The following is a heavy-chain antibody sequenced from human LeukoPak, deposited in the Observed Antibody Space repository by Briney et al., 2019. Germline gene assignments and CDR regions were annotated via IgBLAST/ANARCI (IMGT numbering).Heavy chain of an antibody. D-gene: IGHD2-21*01. V-gene: IGHV3-30*04. CDR2: VLYDASKQ. J-gene: IGHJ4*02. CDR3: VTDNYGGILDF. CDR1: GFTFTRYT. Sequence: GGSLRLSCAASGFTFTRYTMHWVRQAPGKGLEWVAVVLYDASKQYYADSVKGRFTLSRDNSKNTLSLQMNTLRADDTAVYYCVTDNYGGILDFWGQGTLVTVSS.